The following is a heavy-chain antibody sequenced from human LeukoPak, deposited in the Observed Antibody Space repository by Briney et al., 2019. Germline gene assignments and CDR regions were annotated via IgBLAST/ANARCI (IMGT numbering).Heavy chain of an antibody. J-gene: IGHJ4*02. Sequence: PSETLSFTGAVHDTSFRGYYWSWIRQPPGKGLEWSGEINHSGSTNYNPSPKSRVTISVDTSKNQFSLKLSSVTAADTAVYYCATLLWFGSHWGQGTLVTVSS. CDR3: ATLLWFGSH. V-gene: IGHV4-34*01. D-gene: IGHD3-10*01. CDR1: DTSFRGYY. CDR2: INHSGST.